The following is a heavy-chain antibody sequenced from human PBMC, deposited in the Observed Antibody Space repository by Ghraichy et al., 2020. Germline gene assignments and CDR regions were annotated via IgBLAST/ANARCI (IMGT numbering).Heavy chain of an antibody. CDR1: GFTFSDYY. Sequence: GGSPRLSCAASGFTFSDYYMSWIRQAPGKGLEWVSYISSSSSYTNYADSVKGRFTISRDNAKNSLYLQMNSLRAEDTAVYYCARGSGAAGTGSVDWFDPWGQGTLVTVSS. V-gene: IGHV3-11*06. J-gene: IGHJ5*02. D-gene: IGHD6-13*01. CDR2: ISSSSSYT. CDR3: ARGSGAAGTGSVDWFDP.